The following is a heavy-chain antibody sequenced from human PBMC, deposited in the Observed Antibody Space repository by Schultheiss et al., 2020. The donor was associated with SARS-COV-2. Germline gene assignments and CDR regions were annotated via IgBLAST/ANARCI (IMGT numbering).Heavy chain of an antibody. J-gene: IGHJ4*02. Sequence: GGSLRLSCAASGFTVSSNYMSWVRQAPGKGLEWVSAISGSGGSTYYADSVKGRFTISRDNSKNTLYLQMNSLRAEDTAVYYCAKCMSELATSFDYWGQGTLVTVSS. V-gene: IGHV3-23*01. CDR1: GFTVSSNY. CDR3: AKCMSELATSFDY. CDR2: ISGSGGST. D-gene: IGHD1-26*01.